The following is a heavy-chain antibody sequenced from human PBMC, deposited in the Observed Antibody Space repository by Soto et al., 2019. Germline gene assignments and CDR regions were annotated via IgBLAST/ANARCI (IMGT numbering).Heavy chain of an antibody. Sequence: GGSLRLSCAASGFNFNSYTINWVRQAPGKRLEWLSSISSSGYIFSTDSVRGRFTISRDNAKNSVYLQINSLRAEDTAVYFCARDCSGGSCYTGMDVWGQGTTVTVS. CDR2: ISSSGYI. D-gene: IGHD2-15*01. V-gene: IGHV3-21*01. J-gene: IGHJ6*02. CDR3: ARDCSGGSCYTGMDV. CDR1: GFNFNSYT.